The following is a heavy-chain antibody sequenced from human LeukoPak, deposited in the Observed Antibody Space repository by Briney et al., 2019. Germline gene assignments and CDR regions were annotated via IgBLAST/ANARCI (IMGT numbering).Heavy chain of an antibody. V-gene: IGHV3-48*03. J-gene: IGHJ4*02. Sequence: GGSLRLSCAASGFTFDSYEMNWVRQAPGKGLEWVSYISINSKTIYYADSVKGRFTISRDNTKYLVYLQMHSLGVEDTGVYFCARTGPLYYYGSGSCFDFWGQGALVTVSS. CDR2: ISINSKTI. D-gene: IGHD3-10*01. CDR3: ARTGPLYYYGSGSCFDF. CDR1: GFTFDSYE.